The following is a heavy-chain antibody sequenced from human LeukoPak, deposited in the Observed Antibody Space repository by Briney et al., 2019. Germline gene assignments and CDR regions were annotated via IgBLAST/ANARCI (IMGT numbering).Heavy chain of an antibody. CDR3: ARDQDIVVVTAIWYYGMDV. CDR2: ISYDGSNK. CDR1: GFTFSSYA. D-gene: IGHD2-21*02. V-gene: IGHV3-30-3*01. J-gene: IGHJ6*02. Sequence: PGGSLRLSCAASGFTFSSYAMHWVRQAPGKGLEWVAVISYDGSNKYYADSVKGRFTISRDNSENTLYLQMNSLRAEDTAVYYCARDQDIVVVTAIWYYGMDVWGQGTTVTVSS.